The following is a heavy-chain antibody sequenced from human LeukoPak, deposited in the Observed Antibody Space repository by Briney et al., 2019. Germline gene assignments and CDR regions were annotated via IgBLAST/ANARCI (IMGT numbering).Heavy chain of an antibody. CDR1: GYNFTSYW. CDR2: IYPGDSDT. V-gene: IGHV5-51*01. CDR3: ARWISSGYYGSNFDY. J-gene: IGHJ4*02. D-gene: IGHD3-22*01. Sequence: GESLKISCKGSGYNFTSYWIGWVRQMPGKGLEWMGIIYPGDSDTRYSPSFQGQVTNSADKSISTAYLQWSSLKASDTAMYYCARWISSGYYGSNFDYWGQGTLVTVSS.